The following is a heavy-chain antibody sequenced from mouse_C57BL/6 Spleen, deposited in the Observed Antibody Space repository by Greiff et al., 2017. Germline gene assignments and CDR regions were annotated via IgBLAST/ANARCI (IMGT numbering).Heavy chain of an antibody. CDR3: ARDLGRGYFDV. CDR2: ISYDGSN. CDR1: GYSITSGYY. J-gene: IGHJ1*03. D-gene: IGHD4-1*01. V-gene: IGHV3-6*01. Sequence: EVKLMESGPGLVKPSQSLSLTCSVTGYSITSGYYWNWIRQFPGNKLEWMGYISYDGSNNYNPSLKKRISITRDTSKNQFFLKLSSVTTEDTATYYCARDLGRGYFDVWGTGTTVTVSS.